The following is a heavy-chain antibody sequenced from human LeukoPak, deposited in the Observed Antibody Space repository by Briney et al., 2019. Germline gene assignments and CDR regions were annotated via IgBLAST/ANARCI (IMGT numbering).Heavy chain of an antibody. D-gene: IGHD1-26*01. CDR1: GFTFSSYS. CDR2: ISSSSSYI. CDR3: AGLVGWARLDY. V-gene: IGHV3-21*01. J-gene: IGHJ4*02. Sequence: GGSLRLSCAASGFTFSSYSMNWVRQAPGKGLEWVSSISSSSSYIYYADSVKGRLTISRDNAKNSLYLQMNSLRAEDTAVYYCAGLVGWARLDYWGQGTLVTVSS.